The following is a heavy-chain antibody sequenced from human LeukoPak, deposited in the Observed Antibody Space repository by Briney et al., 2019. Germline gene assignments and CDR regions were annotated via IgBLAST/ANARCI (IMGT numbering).Heavy chain of an antibody. Sequence: ASVKVSCKASGYSFINYYIHWVRQAPGQGLEWMGCIDPHSGGTKYAQKLQGRVIMTRDTSISAAYMELSRLRSDDTAVFYCAREYYDSSGTKYAFDIWGQGTRITVSS. D-gene: IGHD3-22*01. V-gene: IGHV1-2*02. CDR2: IDPHSGGT. J-gene: IGHJ3*02. CDR3: AREYYDSSGTKYAFDI. CDR1: GYSFINYY.